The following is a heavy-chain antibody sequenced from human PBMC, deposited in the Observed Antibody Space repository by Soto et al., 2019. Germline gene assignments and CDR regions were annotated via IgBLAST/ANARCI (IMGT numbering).Heavy chain of an antibody. CDR2: INAGNGNT. CDR1: GYTFTSYA. D-gene: IGHD2-15*01. CDR3: ARGPGGPDGPGDY. J-gene: IGHJ4*02. Sequence: QVQLVQSGAEVKKPGASVKVSCKASGYTFTSYAMHWVRQAPGQRLEWMGWINAGNGNTKYSQKLQGRVTITRDTYASTDYMELSSLRSAYTAVYYCARGPGGPDGPGDYWGQGTLVTVSS. V-gene: IGHV1-3*01.